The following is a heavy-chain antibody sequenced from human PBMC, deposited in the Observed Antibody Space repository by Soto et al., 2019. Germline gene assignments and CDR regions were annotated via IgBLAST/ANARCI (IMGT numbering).Heavy chain of an antibody. CDR1: FGSFSGYY. D-gene: IGHD1-26*01. CDR2: INHSGST. Sequence: SETLSLTCAFYFGSFSGYYWSCIRQPPGKGLEWIGEINHSGSTNYNPSLKSRVTISVDTSKNQFSLKLSSVTAADTAVYYCARGRRIVGATDSSEHYYFEYWGQGTLVTVSS. V-gene: IGHV4-34*01. J-gene: IGHJ4*02. CDR3: ARGRRIVGATDSSEHYYFEY.